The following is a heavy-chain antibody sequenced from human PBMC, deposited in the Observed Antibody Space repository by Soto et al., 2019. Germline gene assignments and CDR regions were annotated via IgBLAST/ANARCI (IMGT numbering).Heavy chain of an antibody. CDR1: GDSVSSNSAA. J-gene: IGHJ6*02. D-gene: IGHD5-18*01. CDR3: ARDLTTAMGASIPYYYYGMDV. CDR2: TYYRSKWYN. Sequence: SQTLSLTCAISGDSVSSNSAAWNWIRQSPSRGLEWLGRTYYRSKWYNDYAVSVKSRITINPDTSKNQFSLQLNSVTPEDTAVYYCARDLTTAMGASIPYYYYGMDVWGQGTTVTVSS. V-gene: IGHV6-1*01.